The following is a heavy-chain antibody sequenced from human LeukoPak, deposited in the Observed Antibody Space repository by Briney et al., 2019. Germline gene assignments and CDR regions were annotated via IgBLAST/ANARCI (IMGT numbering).Heavy chain of an antibody. CDR2: INPNSGET. Sequence: ASVKVSCKASGYSFTDYYIHWVRQAPGQGREWMGWINPNSGETNYAQEFQGRATMTRDTSIRTAYMELSRLRSDDTAVYYCARDPSGYRGYENWFDPWGQGTLVTVSS. D-gene: IGHD5-12*01. V-gene: IGHV1-2*02. J-gene: IGHJ5*02. CDR1: GYSFTDYY. CDR3: ARDPSGYRGYENWFDP.